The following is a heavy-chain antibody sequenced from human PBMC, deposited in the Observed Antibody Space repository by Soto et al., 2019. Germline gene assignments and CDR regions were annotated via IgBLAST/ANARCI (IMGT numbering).Heavy chain of an antibody. Sequence: GGSLRLSCAASGFTFSSYAMTWVRQAPGKGLEWVSAISGSGGSTHYADSVKGRFTTSRDNPKNTLYLQMNSLRADDTAVYYCAKAVAGHDYWGQGTLVTVSS. D-gene: IGHD6-19*01. CDR1: GFTFSSYA. CDR3: AKAVAGHDY. CDR2: ISGSGGST. V-gene: IGHV3-23*01. J-gene: IGHJ4*02.